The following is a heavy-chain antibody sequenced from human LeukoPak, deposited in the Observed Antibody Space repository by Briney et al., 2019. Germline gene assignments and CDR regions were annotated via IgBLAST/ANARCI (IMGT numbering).Heavy chain of an antibody. CDR1: GGSISSYY. D-gene: IGHD5-18*01. Sequence: SETLSITCTVSGGSISSYYWSWIRQPPGKGLEWIGYISYSGNTNYNPSLKSRVTISVDTSKNQFSLKLSSVTAADTAVYYCATGVGTSMPSLDSWGQGTLVTVSS. CDR2: ISYSGNT. CDR3: ATGVGTSMPSLDS. J-gene: IGHJ4*02. V-gene: IGHV4-59*01.